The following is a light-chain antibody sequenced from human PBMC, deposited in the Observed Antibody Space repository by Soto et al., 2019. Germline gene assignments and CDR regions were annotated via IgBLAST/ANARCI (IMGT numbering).Light chain of an antibody. J-gene: IGLJ2*01. CDR2: ADN. V-gene: IGLV6-57*01. Sequence: NFMLTQPHSVSESPGKTVTISCTRSSGSIASNSVQWYRQRPGSSPATVIYADNQRPSGVPDRFSGSIDSSSNSASLTISGLRTEDEADYYCQSYDSSHVVFGGGTKLTVL. CDR1: SGSIASNS. CDR3: QSYDSSHVV.